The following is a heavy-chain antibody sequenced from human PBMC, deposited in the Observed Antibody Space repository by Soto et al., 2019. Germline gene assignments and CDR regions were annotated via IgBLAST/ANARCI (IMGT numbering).Heavy chain of an antibody. D-gene: IGHD4-17*01. J-gene: IGHJ5*02. CDR1: GFTFSSYS. CDR3: ARYPYGDYKFDP. CDR2: ISSSSSYI. V-gene: IGHV3-21*01. Sequence: EVQLVESGGGLVKPGGSLRLSCAASGFTFSSYSMNWVRQAPGKGLEWVSSISSSSSYIYYADSVKGRFTISRDNAKNSLYLQMNSLRAEDTAVYYCARYPYGDYKFDPWGQGTLVTVSS.